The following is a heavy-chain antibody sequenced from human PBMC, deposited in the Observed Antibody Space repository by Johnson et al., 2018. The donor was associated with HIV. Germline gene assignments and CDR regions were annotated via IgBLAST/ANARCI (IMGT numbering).Heavy chain of an antibody. V-gene: IGHV3-13*05. CDR2: IGTAGAP. J-gene: IGHJ3*02. CDR1: GFTFSSYD. CDR3: ARGKLPAALRRGDAFDI. Sequence: DVQLVESVGGLTQLGGTLRLSCPASGFTFSSYDMHWVRQATGKGLEWVSTIGTAGAPYYPGSVKGRFTVPREDAKNSLYLQMNSLRAGDTALYYCARGKLPAALRRGDAFDIWGQGTMVTVSS. D-gene: IGHD2-2*01.